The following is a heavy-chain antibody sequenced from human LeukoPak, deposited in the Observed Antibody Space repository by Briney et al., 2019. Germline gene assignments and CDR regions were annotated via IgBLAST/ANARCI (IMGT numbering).Heavy chain of an antibody. J-gene: IGHJ4*02. V-gene: IGHV1-2*02. CDR1: GYSFTAFY. D-gene: IGHD4-11*01. CDR3: VRDLYMASPSPDY. Sequence: ASVKVSCKTSGYSFTAFYIHWVRQAPGQGLEWMGWIHPRRGDTNYAQKFQGRVTMTRDTSITTAYMELTSLTSDDTAVYYCVRDLYMASPSPDYWGRGTLVTVSS. CDR2: IHPRRGDT.